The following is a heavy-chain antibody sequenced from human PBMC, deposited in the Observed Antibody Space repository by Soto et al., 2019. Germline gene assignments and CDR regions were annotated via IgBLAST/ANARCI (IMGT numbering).Heavy chain of an antibody. CDR3: ARGDRGAFDL. V-gene: IGHV3-74*01. CDR2: IHSDGRST. D-gene: IGHD1-26*01. CDR1: GFTFSYYW. Sequence: EVQLVESGGGLVRPGGSLRLSCAASGFTFSYYWMHWVRQAPGKGLVWVSRIHSDGRSTTYADFVKGRFIISRDNARNTVDLRMNSVRVEDTAVYYCARGDRGAFDLWGQGTVVTVSS. J-gene: IGHJ3*01.